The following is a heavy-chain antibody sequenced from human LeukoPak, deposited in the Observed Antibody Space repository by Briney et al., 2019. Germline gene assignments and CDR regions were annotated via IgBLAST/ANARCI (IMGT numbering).Heavy chain of an antibody. D-gene: IGHD2-15*01. V-gene: IGHV1-18*01. CDR2: ISAYNGNT. J-gene: IGHJ5*02. CDR1: GYTFSSFG. Sequence: ASVKVSCKASGYTFSSFGITWVRQAPGQGLEWMGWISAYNGNTNYAQKFQGRVTMTTDTSTSTAYMELRSLRSDDTAVYYCARDPRSCSGGSCYRVGFDPWGQGTLVTVSS. CDR3: ARDPRSCSGGSCYRVGFDP.